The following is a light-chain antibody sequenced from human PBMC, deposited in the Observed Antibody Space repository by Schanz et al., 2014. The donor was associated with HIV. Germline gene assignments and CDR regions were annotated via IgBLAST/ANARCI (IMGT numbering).Light chain of an antibody. CDR3: AIWDSSLSAVL. CDR2: DND. V-gene: IGLV1-51*01. CDR1: SSNIGTNY. Sequence: QSVLTQPPSVSAAPGQKVTISCSGSSSNIGTNYVSWYQQLPGTAPKLLIYDNDKRPSGIPDRFSGSKSGTSATLGVTGLQTGDEADYCCAIWDSSLSAVLFGGGTKLTVL. J-gene: IGLJ2*01.